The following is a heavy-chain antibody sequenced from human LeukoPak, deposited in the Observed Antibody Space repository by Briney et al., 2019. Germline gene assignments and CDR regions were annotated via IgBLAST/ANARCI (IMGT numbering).Heavy chain of an antibody. J-gene: IGHJ3*02. V-gene: IGHV4-34*01. CDR2: INHSGST. CDR3: ARDCSGGSCYFAFDI. Sequence: SETLSLTCAVYGGSFSGCYWSWIRQSPGKGLEWIGEINHSGSTNYNPSLKSRVTISVDTSKNQFSLKLSSVTAADTAVYYCARDCSGGSCYFAFDIWGQGTMVTVSS. D-gene: IGHD2-15*01. CDR1: GGSFSGCY.